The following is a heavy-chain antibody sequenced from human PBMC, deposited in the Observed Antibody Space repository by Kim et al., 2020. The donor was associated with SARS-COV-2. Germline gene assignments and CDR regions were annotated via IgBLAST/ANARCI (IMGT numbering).Heavy chain of an antibody. V-gene: IGHV4-61*01. Sequence: SETLSLTCTVSGGSVSSDNYYWSWQPPGTGLELVWIMYICYSRSSNSNPSLRSRVTISVDTSKNQFSLKLSSVTAAAAAVYYCARDDDCGMDVWGQGTMVTVSS. CDR2: ICYSRSS. CDR3: ARDDDCGMDV. CDR1: GGSVSSDNYY. J-gene: IGHJ6*02.